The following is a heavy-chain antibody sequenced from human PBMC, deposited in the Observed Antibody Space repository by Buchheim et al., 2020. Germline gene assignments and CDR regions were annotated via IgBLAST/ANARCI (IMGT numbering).Heavy chain of an antibody. CDR3: ARDLEGRSSGFSYYYGMDV. V-gene: IGHV4-4*02. D-gene: IGHD6-19*01. CDR2: IYHSGST. CDR1: GGSISSSNW. J-gene: IGHJ6*02. Sequence: QVQLQESGPGLVKPSGTLSLTCAVSGGSISSSNWWSWVRQPPGKGLEWIGEIYHSGSTNYNPSLKSLVTISVDQSKNQFSLKLSSVTAADTAVYYCARDLEGRSSGFSYYYGMDVWGQGTT.